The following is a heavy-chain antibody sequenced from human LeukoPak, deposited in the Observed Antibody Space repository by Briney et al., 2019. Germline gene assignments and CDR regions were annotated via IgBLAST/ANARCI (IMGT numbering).Heavy chain of an antibody. V-gene: IGHV1-2*02. J-gene: IGHJ4*02. D-gene: IGHD3-3*01. CDR3: ARDEYYDFWSGYPPHFDY. Sequence: XXQAPGXXXXXXXXINPNSGGTNYAQKFQGRVTMTRDTSISTAYMELSRLRSDDTAVYYCARDEYYDFWSGYPPHFDYWGQGTLVTVSS. CDR2: INPNSGGT.